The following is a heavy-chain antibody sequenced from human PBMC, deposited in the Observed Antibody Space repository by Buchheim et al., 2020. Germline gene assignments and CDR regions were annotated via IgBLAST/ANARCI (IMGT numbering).Heavy chain of an antibody. Sequence: QVQLQESGPGLVKPSQTLSLTCTVSGGSISSGDYYWSWIRQPPGKGLEWIGYIYYSGSTYYNPSLKSRVTISVDTSQNQFSLKLSSVTAVDTAVYYCARMDGWTIFGVALSGMDVWGQGTT. CDR3: ARMDGWTIFGVALSGMDV. V-gene: IGHV4-30-4*01. J-gene: IGHJ6*02. D-gene: IGHD3-3*01. CDR1: GGSISSGDYY. CDR2: IYYSGST.